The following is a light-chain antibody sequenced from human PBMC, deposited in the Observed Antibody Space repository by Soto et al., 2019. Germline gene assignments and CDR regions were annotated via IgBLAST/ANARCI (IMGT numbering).Light chain of an antibody. V-gene: IGLV2-8*01. CDR1: SINVGGYNY. CDR2: EVS. J-gene: IGLJ2*01. Sequence: QYALTQPPSASGSPGQSVTISCTGTSINVGGYNYVSWYQQHPGKAPKLMIYEVSKRPSGVPDRFSGSKSGNTASLTVSGLQAEDEADYYCSSYAGSNNLVFGGGTKLTDL. CDR3: SSYAGSNNLV.